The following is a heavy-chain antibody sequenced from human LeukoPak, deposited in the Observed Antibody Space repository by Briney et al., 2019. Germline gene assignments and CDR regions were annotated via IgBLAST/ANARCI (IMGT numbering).Heavy chain of an antibody. CDR1: GGSISSGGYY. D-gene: IGHD3-3*01. J-gene: IGHJ4*02. CDR2: IYYSGST. Sequence: SETLSLTCTVSGGSISSGGYYWSWIRQHPGKGLEWIGYIYYSGSTYYNPSLKSRVTISVDTSKNQFSLKLSSVTAADTAVYYCARDANYDFWSGPLDYWGQGTLVTVSS. V-gene: IGHV4-31*03. CDR3: ARDANYDFWSGPLDY.